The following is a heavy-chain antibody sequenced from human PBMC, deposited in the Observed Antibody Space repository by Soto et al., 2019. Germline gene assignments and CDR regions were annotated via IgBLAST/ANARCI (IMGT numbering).Heavy chain of an antibody. D-gene: IGHD3-16*01. V-gene: IGHV1-2*02. J-gene: IGHJ4*02. CDR1: GYNFIAYY. CDR3: ARVEGSVSLAGD. Sequence: ASVKVSCKTSGYNFIAYYVHWVRQAPGQGLEWMGYVSPNNGATIYAQKFQGRVTLTRDTSIRTAYMDLTRLTSDDTATYYCARVEGSVSLAGDWGQGTQVTVSS. CDR2: VSPNNGAT.